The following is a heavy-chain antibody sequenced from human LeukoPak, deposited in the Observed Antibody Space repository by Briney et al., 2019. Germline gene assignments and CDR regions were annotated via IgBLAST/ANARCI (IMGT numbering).Heavy chain of an antibody. CDR2: INWNAGST. Sequence: GGSLRLSCAASGFTFDDYALSWVRQAPGKGLEWVSSINWNAGSTSYADSVRGRFTISRDNARNSLYLQMSSLRAEDTAMYYCARSLWFGDSNLDYWGQGTLVSVSS. CDR3: ARSLWFGDSNLDY. CDR1: GFTFDDYA. D-gene: IGHD3-10*01. J-gene: IGHJ4*02. V-gene: IGHV3-20*04.